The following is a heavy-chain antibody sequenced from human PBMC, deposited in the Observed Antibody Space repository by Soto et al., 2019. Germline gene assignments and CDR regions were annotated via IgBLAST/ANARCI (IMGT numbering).Heavy chain of an antibody. J-gene: IGHJ4*02. Sequence: GGSLRLSCAASGFTFSSYAMSWVRQAPGKGLEWVSAISGSGGSTYYADSVKGRFTISRDNSKNTLYLQMNSLRAEDTAVYYSAVTTQELYYFDYWGQGTLVTVSS. D-gene: IGHD2-21*02. CDR1: GFTFSSYA. CDR3: AVTTQELYYFDY. CDR2: ISGSGGST. V-gene: IGHV3-23*01.